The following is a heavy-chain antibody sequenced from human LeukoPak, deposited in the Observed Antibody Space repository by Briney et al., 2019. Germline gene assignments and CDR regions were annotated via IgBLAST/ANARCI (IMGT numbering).Heavy chain of an antibody. CDR3: ARDEESRRDAFDI. J-gene: IGHJ3*02. CDR2: INPNSGGT. Sequence: EASVKVSCKASGYTFTGYYMHWVRQAPGQGLEWMGWINPNSGGTNYAQKFQGRVTMTRDTSISTAYMELGRLRSDDTAVYYCARDEESRRDAFDIWGQGTMVTVSS. V-gene: IGHV1-2*02. CDR1: GYTFTGYY.